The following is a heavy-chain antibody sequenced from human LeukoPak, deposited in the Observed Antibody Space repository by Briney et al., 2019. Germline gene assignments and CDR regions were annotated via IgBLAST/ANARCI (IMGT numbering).Heavy chain of an antibody. J-gene: IGHJ4*02. D-gene: IGHD3-10*01. V-gene: IGHV3-15*01. CDR1: GLSISNDW. Sequence: PGVSLRLSCAASGLSISNDWMSWVRQAPGKGLEWVARVKSKSAGETTDYAAPVKGRFTISRDDSKNTLYLQMNSLKTEDTAVYYCTLIQGWGSGSYYRDFWGQGTLVTVSS. CDR2: VKSKSAGETT. CDR3: TLIQGWGSGSYYRDF.